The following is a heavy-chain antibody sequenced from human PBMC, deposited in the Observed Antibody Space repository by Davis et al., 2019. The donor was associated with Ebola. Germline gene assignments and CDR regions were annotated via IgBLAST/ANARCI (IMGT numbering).Heavy chain of an antibody. J-gene: IGHJ4*02. D-gene: IGHD3-10*01. CDR1: GYSFPSYW. V-gene: IGHV5-51*01. CDR2: IYPVDSDT. Sequence: PCQGSGYSFPSYWIGLVRQMPGKGLELMGLIYPVDSDTRYSPSFQGQVTISADKSISTAYLQWSSLKASDTAMYYWARSLLNYGQFDYWGQGTLVTVSS. CDR3: ARSLLNYGQFDY.